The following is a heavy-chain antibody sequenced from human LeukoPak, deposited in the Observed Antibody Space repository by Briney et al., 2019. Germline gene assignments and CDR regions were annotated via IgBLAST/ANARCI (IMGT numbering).Heavy chain of an antibody. CDR1: GFTFSNFA. CDR2: VFGSGGST. Sequence: GGSLRLSCAASGFTFSNFAMSWVRQAPGKGLEWVSSVFGSGGSTYYADSVEGRFTISRDNSKNTLYLQMNSLGAEDTAVYYCAKVSRGYCRGGTCYYFYGLDVWGQGTTVTVSS. V-gene: IGHV3-23*01. CDR3: AKVSRGYCRGGTCYYFYGLDV. D-gene: IGHD2-15*01. J-gene: IGHJ6*02.